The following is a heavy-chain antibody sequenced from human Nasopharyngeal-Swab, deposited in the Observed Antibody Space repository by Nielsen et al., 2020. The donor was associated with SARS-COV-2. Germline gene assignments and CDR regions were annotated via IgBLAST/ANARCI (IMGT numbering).Heavy chain of an antibody. Sequence: GGSLRLSCTTSGFPSGDYVINWFRQAPGKGLDWVGFIKTKPYVPTTEYAASVKGRFTISRDDSTSVAYLQMNSLQTEDTGVYYCTRDHFGIEVFSRPHFDYWGQGTLVTVSS. CDR2: IKTKPYVPTT. V-gene: IGHV3-49*03. CDR3: TRDHFGIEVFSRPHFDY. D-gene: IGHD3-22*01. CDR1: GFPSGDYV. J-gene: IGHJ4*02.